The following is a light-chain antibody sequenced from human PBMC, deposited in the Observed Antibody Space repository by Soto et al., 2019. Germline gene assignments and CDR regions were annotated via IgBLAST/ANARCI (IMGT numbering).Light chain of an antibody. J-gene: IGKJ2*01. CDR3: QQSYSTPVH. CDR1: QSISSY. CDR2: AAS. V-gene: IGKV1-39*01. Sequence: DIQMTQSPSSLSASVGDRVTITCRASQSISSYLNWYQHKPGKAPRLLIYAASSLQSGVPSRFSGSGSGTDFILTISSLQPEDSAAYYCQQSYSTPVHFGQGTKLEIK.